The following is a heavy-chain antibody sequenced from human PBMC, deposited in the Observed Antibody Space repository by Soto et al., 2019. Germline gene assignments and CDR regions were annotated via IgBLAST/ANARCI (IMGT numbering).Heavy chain of an antibody. Sequence: QVQLQESGPGLVKPSQTLSLTCTVSGGSISSGDYYWSWIRQPPGMALEWVGYINYSGSTYYNASLKSRVTIPVDTSKNQFSLKLSSVTAADTAVYYCARVVYITSKRFLARWFDPWGQGTLVTVSS. CDR1: GGSISSGDYY. V-gene: IGHV4-30-4*01. J-gene: IGHJ5*02. CDR2: INYSGST. CDR3: ARVVYITSKRFLARWFDP. D-gene: IGHD3-3*01.